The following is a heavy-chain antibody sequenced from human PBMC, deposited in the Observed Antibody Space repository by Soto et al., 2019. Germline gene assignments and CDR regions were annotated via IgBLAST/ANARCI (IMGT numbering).Heavy chain of an antibody. CDR3: ARDTSNSFDY. D-gene: IGHD2-2*01. CDR2: ISPYNGNT. Sequence: HVQLVQSGGELKKPGASVKVPCNTSGYTFITYFISWVRQAPGQGLEWMGWISPYNGNTKYGEKFQGRVTMTTDTFTRTAYMELRNLRFDDTAVYYCARDTSNSFDYWGQGTLVTVSS. J-gene: IGHJ4*02. CDR1: GYTFITYF. V-gene: IGHV1-18*01.